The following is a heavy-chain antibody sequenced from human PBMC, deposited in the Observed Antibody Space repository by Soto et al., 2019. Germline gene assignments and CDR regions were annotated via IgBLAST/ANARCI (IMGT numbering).Heavy chain of an antibody. D-gene: IGHD3-22*01. CDR3: ARQIYDSDTGPNFQYYFDS. J-gene: IGHJ4*02. V-gene: IGHV5-10-1*01. CDR1: GYSFAGYW. CDR2: IDPSDSQT. Sequence: GESLKISCKGSGYSFAGYWITWVRQKPGKGLECMGRIDPSDSQTYYSPSFRGHVTISVTKSITTVFLQWSSLRASDTAMYYCARQIYDSDTGPNFQYYFDSWGQGTPVTVSS.